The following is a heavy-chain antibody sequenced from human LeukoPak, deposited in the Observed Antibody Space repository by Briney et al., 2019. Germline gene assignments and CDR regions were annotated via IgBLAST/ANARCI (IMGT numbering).Heavy chain of an antibody. V-gene: IGHV3-21*01. CDR2: ISSSSSYI. Sequence: PGGSLRLSCAASGFTFSSYSMNWVRQAPGKGLEWVSSISSSSSYIYYADSVKGRFTISRDNAKNSLYLQMNSLRAEDTAVYYCARDLRVVPRAFDIWGQGPMVTVSS. J-gene: IGHJ3*02. CDR1: GFTFSSYS. CDR3: ARDLRVVPRAFDI. D-gene: IGHD3-22*01.